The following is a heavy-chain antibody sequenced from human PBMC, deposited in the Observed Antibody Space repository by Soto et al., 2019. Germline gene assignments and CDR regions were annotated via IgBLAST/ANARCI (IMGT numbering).Heavy chain of an antibody. CDR3: ARQWGGDSSSSSYYGMDV. CDR2: IYYSGST. J-gene: IGHJ6*02. CDR1: GGSISSSSYY. D-gene: IGHD6-6*01. V-gene: IGHV4-39*01. Sequence: KPSETLSLTCTVSGGSISSSSYYWGWIRQPPGKGLEWIGSIYYSGSTYYNPSHKSRVTISVDTSKNQFSLKLSSVTAADTAVYYCARQWGGDSSSSSYYGMDVWGQGTTVTVSS.